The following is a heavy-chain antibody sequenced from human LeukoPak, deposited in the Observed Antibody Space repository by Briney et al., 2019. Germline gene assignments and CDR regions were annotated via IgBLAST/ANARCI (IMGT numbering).Heavy chain of an antibody. CDR2: ISAYNGNT. Sequence: SVKVSCKASGYTFTSYGISWVRQAPGQGLEWMGWISAYNGNTNYAQKLPGRVTMTTDTYTSTDYMELRSLRSDDTAAYYCARDRGCGYWGQGTLVTVSS. J-gene: IGHJ4*02. D-gene: IGHD4/OR15-4a*01. V-gene: IGHV1-18*01. CDR1: GYTFTSYG. CDR3: ARDRGCGY.